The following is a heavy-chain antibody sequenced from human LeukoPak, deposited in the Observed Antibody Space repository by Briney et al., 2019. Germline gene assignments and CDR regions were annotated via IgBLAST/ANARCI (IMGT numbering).Heavy chain of an antibody. J-gene: IGHJ4*02. Sequence: SGPTLVNPTQTLTLTCTFSGFSLSTSGMCVSWIRQPPGKALEWLARIDWDDDKYYSTSLKTRLTISKDTSKNQVVLRMTNMDPVDTATYFCARLDSSSWNFFDYWGQGTLVTVSS. CDR3: ARLDSSSWNFFDY. V-gene: IGHV2-70*11. CDR1: GFSLSTSGMC. D-gene: IGHD6-13*01. CDR2: IDWDDDK.